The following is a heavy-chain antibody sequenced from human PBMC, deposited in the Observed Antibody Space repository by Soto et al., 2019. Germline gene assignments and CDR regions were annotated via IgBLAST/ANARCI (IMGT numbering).Heavy chain of an antibody. D-gene: IGHD1-26*01. Sequence: AISGSGGSTYYADSVKGRFTISRDNSKNTLYLQINSLRAEDTAVYYCAKIDGPSIVGATLDDWGQGALVTVSS. CDR3: AKIDGPSIVGATLDD. V-gene: IGHV3-23*01. J-gene: IGHJ4*02. CDR2: ISGSGGST.